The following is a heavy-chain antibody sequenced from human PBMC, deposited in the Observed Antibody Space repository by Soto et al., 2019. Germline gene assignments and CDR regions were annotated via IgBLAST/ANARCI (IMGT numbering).Heavy chain of an antibody. J-gene: IGHJ5*02. Sequence: QITLRESGPTLVKPTQTLTLTCAVSGSSLSTSGVGVGWIRQPPGKALEWLALIYWDDDKRYSPSLTNRLTITTDTSKNHVVLTMTNMDPVDTATYYCAHIRVVTYYGSGWFDPWGQGTLVTVSS. V-gene: IGHV2-5*02. CDR2: IYWDDDK. CDR1: GSSLSTSGVG. D-gene: IGHD3-10*01. CDR3: AHIRVVTYYGSGWFDP.